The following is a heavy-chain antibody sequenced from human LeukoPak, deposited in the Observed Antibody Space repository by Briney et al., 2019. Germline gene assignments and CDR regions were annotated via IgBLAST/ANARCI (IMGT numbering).Heavy chain of an antibody. CDR2: IIPIFGTA. D-gene: IGHD2-2*01. J-gene: IGHJ5*02. V-gene: IGHV1-69*05. CDR1: GGAFSSYA. Sequence: AASGRVSCKASGGAFSSYAISWGPQAPGQGLEGMGGIIPIFGTANYAQKFQGRVTITTDESTSTAYMELSSLRSEDTAVYYCAAHHCSSTSCYSAKKVGRWFDPWGQGTLVTVSS. CDR3: AAHHCSSTSCYSAKKVGRWFDP.